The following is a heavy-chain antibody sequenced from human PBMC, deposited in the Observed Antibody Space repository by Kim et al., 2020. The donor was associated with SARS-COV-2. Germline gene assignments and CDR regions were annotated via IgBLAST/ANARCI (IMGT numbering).Heavy chain of an antibody. J-gene: IGHJ6*02. CDR2: ISYDGSNK. D-gene: IGHD3-3*01. CDR3: ARDLGFLEWLGGPSRGMDV. V-gene: IGHV3-30-3*01. CDR1: GFTFSSYA. Sequence: GGSLRLSCAASGFTFSSYAMHWVRQAPGKGLEWVAVISYDGSNKYYADSVKGRFTISRDNSKNTLYLQMNSLRAEDTAVYYCARDLGFLEWLGGPSRGMDVWGQGTTVTVSS.